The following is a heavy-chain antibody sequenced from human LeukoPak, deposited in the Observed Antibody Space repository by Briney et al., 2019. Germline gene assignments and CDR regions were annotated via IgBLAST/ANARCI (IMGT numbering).Heavy chain of an antibody. J-gene: IGHJ4*02. D-gene: IGHD1-7*01. CDR3: ARELELWGTFDY. CDR2: VYYSGTT. Sequence: SETLSLTCSVSGGSISLSYYYWGWIRQPPGKALEWIGSVYYSGTTSYNPSLKSRVTISVDMSKNHFSLRLSSVTAADTAVYYCARELELWGTFDYWGQGTLVTVSS. CDR1: GGSISLSYYY. V-gene: IGHV4-39*07.